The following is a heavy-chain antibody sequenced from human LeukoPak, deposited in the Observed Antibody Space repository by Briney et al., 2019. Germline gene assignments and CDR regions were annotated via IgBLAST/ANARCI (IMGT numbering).Heavy chain of an antibody. D-gene: IGHD3-10*01. CDR2: ISRDGGRT. CDR3: AKTGSVRGGY. Sequence: GGSLRLSCAASGFTFDDYTMHWVRQAPGKCLEWVSLISRDGGRTYYADSVKGRFTISRDNSKNTLYLQMNSLRAEDTAVYYCAKTGSVRGGYWGQGTLVTVSS. CDR1: GFTFDDYT. J-gene: IGHJ4*02. V-gene: IGHV3-43*01.